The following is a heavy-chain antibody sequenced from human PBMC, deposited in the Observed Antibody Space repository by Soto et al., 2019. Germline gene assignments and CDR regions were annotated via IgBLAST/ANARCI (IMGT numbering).Heavy chain of an antibody. D-gene: IGHD3-3*01. CDR1: GFTFSSYA. CDR3: ARDYERLPYYFDY. Sequence: QVQLVESGGGVVQPGRSLRLSCAASGFTFSSYAMHWVRQAPGKGLEWVAVISYDGSNKYYADSVKGRFTISRDNSKNTLYLQMNSLRAEDTAVYYCARDYERLPYYFDYWGQGTLVTVSS. J-gene: IGHJ4*02. CDR2: ISYDGSNK. V-gene: IGHV3-30-3*01.